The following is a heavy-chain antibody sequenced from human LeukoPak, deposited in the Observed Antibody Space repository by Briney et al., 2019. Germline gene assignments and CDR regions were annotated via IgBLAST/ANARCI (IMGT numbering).Heavy chain of an antibody. D-gene: IGHD4-17*01. Sequence: ASVKVSCKASGYSFTSYGITWVRQAPGQGLEWMGWISGYNGNTKYAQKFQGRVTMTTDASTSTAYMELRSLRSDDTAVYYCARDYGDYPSYWGQGTLVTVSS. CDR1: GYSFTSYG. J-gene: IGHJ4*02. CDR3: ARDYGDYPSY. V-gene: IGHV1-18*01. CDR2: ISGYNGNT.